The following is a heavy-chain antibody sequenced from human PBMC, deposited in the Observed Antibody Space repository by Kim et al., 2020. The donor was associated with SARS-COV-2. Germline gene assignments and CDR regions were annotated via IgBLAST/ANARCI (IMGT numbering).Heavy chain of an antibody. Sequence: ASVKVSCKASGYTFTSYAMNWVRQAPGQGLEWMGWINTNTGNPTYAQGFTGRFVFSLDTSVSTAYLQISSLKAEDTAVYYCAREQGPLYDFWSGYSPGPFGYWGQGTLVTVSS. CDR2: INTNTGNP. J-gene: IGHJ4*02. CDR3: AREQGPLYDFWSGYSPGPFGY. V-gene: IGHV7-4-1*02. D-gene: IGHD3-3*01. CDR1: GYTFTSYA.